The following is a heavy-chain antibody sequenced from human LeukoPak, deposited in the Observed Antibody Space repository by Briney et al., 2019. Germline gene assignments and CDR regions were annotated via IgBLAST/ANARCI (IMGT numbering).Heavy chain of an antibody. V-gene: IGHV4-39*01. J-gene: IGHJ5*02. CDR3: ARQYVLRFLEWLP. D-gene: IGHD3-3*01. CDR2: IYYSGST. Sequence: SETLSLTCTVSGGSISSSSYYWGWIRQPPGKGLEWIGSIYYSGSTYYNPSLKSRVTISVDTSKNPFSLKLSSVTAADTAVYYCARQYVLRFLEWLPWGQGTLVTVSS. CDR1: GGSISSSSYY.